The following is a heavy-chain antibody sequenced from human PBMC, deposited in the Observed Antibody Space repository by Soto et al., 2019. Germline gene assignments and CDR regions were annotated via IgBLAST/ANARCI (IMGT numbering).Heavy chain of an antibody. J-gene: IGHJ5*02. CDR3: ARLPWPDYGRIFDP. Sequence: SETLSLTWTVAGGTSSSYYWSWIRQPTGKGLEWIGYVWYDGSTNYNPSLKSRVTISLDTSKNQFSLKLSSVTAADTAVYYCARLPWPDYGRIFDPWRHGTLVTVSS. CDR2: VWYDGST. CDR1: GGTSSSYY. V-gene: IGHV4-59*01. D-gene: IGHD4-17*01.